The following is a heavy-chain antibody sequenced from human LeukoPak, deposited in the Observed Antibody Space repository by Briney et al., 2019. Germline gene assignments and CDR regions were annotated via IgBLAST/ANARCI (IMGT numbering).Heavy chain of an antibody. V-gene: IGHV4-4*07. CDR3: ARVPAERLLAFSSGPYYYGMDV. D-gene: IGHD3-3*01. CDR2: IYTSGST. CDR1: GGSISSYY. J-gene: IGHJ6*02. Sequence: SVTLSLTCTVSGGSISSYYWIWLRQPAGQGLEWIGRIYTSGSTNYNPSLKSRVTMSVDTSKNQFSLKLSSVTAADTAVYYCARVPAERLLAFSSGPYYYGMDVWGQGTTVSVSS.